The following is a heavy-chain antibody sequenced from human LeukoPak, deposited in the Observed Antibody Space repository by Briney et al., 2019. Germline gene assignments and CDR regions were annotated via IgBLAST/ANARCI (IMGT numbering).Heavy chain of an antibody. CDR3: ARVDVYYDFWSGYPIDY. CDR1: GGTFSNYA. J-gene: IGHJ4*02. Sequence: GASVKVSCKATGGTFSNYAISGVRQAPGQGREGMGWISAYNGNTNYAQKLQGRVTMTTDTSTSTAYMELRSLRSDDTAVYYCARVDVYYDFWSGYPIDYWGQGTLVTVSS. D-gene: IGHD3-3*01. CDR2: ISAYNGNT. V-gene: IGHV1-18*01.